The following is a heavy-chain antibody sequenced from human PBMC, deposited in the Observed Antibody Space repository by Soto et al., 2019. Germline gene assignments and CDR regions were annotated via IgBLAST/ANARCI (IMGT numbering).Heavy chain of an antibody. CDR2: ISGSGGST. CDR1: GFTFSSYA. J-gene: IGHJ3*02. D-gene: IGHD3-3*01. CDR3: AKGIGVAPGADAFDI. V-gene: IGHV3-23*01. Sequence: GGSLRLSCAASGFTFSSYAMSWVRQAPGKGLEWVSAISGSGGSTYYADSVKGRFTISRDDSKNTLYLQMNSLRAEDTAVYYCAKGIGVAPGADAFDIWGQGTMVTVSS.